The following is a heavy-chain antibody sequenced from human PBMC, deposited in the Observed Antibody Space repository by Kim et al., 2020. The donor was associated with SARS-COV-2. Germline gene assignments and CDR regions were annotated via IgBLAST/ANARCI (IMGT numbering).Heavy chain of an antibody. CDR2: VYYTGTI. J-gene: IGHJ4*02. V-gene: IGHV4-4*02. CDR1: GGSVSHINW. CDR3: ARGGGRGSSSDCFDY. D-gene: IGHD6-6*01. Sequence: SETLSLTCVVSGGSVSHINWWSWVRQPPGKGLEWIGEVYYTGTINYTPSLRSRVTISTDQSRNQFSLKLNSVTAADTAVYYCARGGGRGSSSDCFDYWGPRGLVAVS.